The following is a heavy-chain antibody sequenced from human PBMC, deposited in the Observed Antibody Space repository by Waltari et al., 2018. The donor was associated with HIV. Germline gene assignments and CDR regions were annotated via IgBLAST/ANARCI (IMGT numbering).Heavy chain of an antibody. V-gene: IGHV1-8*01. D-gene: IGHD3-10*01. CDR2: MNPNSGNT. CDR1: GYTFTSYD. J-gene: IGHJ6*02. CDR3: ASMVRGAITYYYYGMDV. Sequence: QVQLVQSGAEVKKPGASVKVSCKASGYTFTSYDINWVRQATGQGLEWMGWMNPNSGNTGYAQKFQGRVTMTRNTSISTAYMELSSLRSEDTAVYYCASMVRGAITYYYYGMDVWGQGTTVTVSS.